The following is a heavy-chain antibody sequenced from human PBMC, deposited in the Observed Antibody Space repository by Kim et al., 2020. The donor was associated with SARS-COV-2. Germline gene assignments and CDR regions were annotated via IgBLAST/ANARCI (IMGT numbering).Heavy chain of an antibody. CDR3: ARETASAGKAFDC. Sequence: SYAQNVQGRVIITSDTSTTTVYMDRSSLRSEDTAVYYCARETASAGKAFDCWGQGTLVAVSS. J-gene: IGHJ4*02. V-gene: IGHV1-46*01. D-gene: IGHD6-13*01.